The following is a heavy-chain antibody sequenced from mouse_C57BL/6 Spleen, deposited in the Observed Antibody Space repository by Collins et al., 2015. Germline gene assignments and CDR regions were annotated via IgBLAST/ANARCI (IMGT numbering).Heavy chain of an antibody. CDR2: IYPGSGST. Sequence: FTSYWMHWVKQRPGQGLEWIGNIYPGSGSTNYDEKFKSKATLTVDTSSSTAYMQLSSLTSEDSAVYYCTRTGRAYGYDEEEDYYVMDYWGQGTSVTVSS. J-gene: IGHJ4*01. CDR1: FTSYW. V-gene: IGHV1S22*01. D-gene: IGHD2-14*01. CDR3: TRTGRAYGYDEEEDYYVMDY.